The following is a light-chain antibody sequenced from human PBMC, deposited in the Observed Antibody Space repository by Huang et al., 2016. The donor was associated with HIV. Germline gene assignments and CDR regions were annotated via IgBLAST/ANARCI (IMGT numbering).Light chain of an antibody. CDR3: QQSYTTSRT. V-gene: IGKV1-39*01. Sequence: DIQMTQSPSSLSASVGDRVTITCRASQSISRYLNWYEQKAGKAPNVVVYAAYEVQSGGPSRFSVSGSGTDFTLTISSLQPEDFATYYCQQSYTTSRTFGQGTKVEIK. J-gene: IGKJ1*01. CDR2: AAY. CDR1: QSISRY.